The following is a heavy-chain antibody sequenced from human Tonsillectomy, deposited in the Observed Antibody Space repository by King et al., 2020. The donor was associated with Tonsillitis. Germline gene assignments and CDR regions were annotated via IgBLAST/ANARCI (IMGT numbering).Heavy chain of an antibody. J-gene: IGHJ4*02. D-gene: IGHD3-22*01. CDR3: AREYTDYYDSSGYQPGGY. CDR1: GGTFSSYA. Sequence: VQLVQSGAEVKKPGSSVKVSCKASGGTFSSYAFSWVRQAPGQGLEWMGGIIPIFGTANYAQKFQGRVTITADESTSTAYMELSSLRSEDTAVYYCAREYTDYYDSSGYQPGGYWGQGTLVTVSS. V-gene: IGHV1-69*01. CDR2: IIPIFGTA.